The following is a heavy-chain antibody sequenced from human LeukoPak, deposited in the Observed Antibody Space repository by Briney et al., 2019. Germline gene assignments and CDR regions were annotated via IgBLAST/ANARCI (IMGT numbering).Heavy chain of an antibody. CDR1: GYTFSSDG. V-gene: IGHV1-18*01. CDR3: ARDNSVEDTAWWFDP. Sequence: GSVKVSCKASGYTFSSDGISWVRQAPGQGLEWMGWISSYNGNTKYAEKLQGRVTMTRDMSTSTDYMELSSLRSEDTAVYYCARDNSVEDTAWWFDPWGQGTLVTVSS. J-gene: IGHJ5*02. D-gene: IGHD4-23*01. CDR2: ISSYNGNT.